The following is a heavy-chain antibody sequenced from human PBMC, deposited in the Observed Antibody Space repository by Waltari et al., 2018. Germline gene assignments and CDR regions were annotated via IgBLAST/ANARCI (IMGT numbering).Heavy chain of an antibody. CDR2: INNGAVT. CDR3: ARGGVPDYYGSGSPYRNWFDP. Sequence: QVQLKQWGAGTLKPSETLSLTCGVYGGSFSGYHWTWVRQPPGKGLEWIGEINNGAVTNYSPALKIRVAISVDASKKQFSLSGRSVTAADTAVYYCARGGVPDYYGSGSPYRNWFDPWGPGTLVTVSS. D-gene: IGHD3-10*01. CDR1: GGSFSGYH. V-gene: IGHV4-34*02. J-gene: IGHJ5*02.